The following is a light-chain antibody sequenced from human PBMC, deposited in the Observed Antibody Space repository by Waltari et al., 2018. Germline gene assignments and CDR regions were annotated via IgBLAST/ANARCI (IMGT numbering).Light chain of an antibody. V-gene: IGLV2-23*01. CDR1: SSDVGNFNL. J-gene: IGLJ3*02. CDR2: EAT. CDR3: CSYAGSSSPRL. Sequence: QSALTQPASVSGSPGQSITISCTGSSSDVGNFNLVSWYQLHPGKAPKLLIFEATKRPSGISYHFSGSKSGNTASLTISGLQAEDEADHFCCSYAGSSSPRLFGGGTKLSVL.